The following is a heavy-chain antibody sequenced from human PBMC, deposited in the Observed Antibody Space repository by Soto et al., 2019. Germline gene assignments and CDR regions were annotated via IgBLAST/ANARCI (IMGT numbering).Heavy chain of an antibody. D-gene: IGHD1-26*01. Sequence: SVKVSFKASGGTFSSYAISWVRQAPGQGLEWMGGIIPIFGTANYAQKFQGRVTITADESTSTAYMELNSLRPEDTAVYYCARAFSGSYPNFDYWGQGTLVTVSS. CDR3: ARAFSGSYPNFDY. CDR1: GGTFSSYA. V-gene: IGHV1-69*13. CDR2: IIPIFGTA. J-gene: IGHJ4*02.